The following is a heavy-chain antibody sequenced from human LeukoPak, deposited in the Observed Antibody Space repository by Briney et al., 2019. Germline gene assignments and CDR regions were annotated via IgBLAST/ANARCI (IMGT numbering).Heavy chain of an antibody. D-gene: IGHD2-2*01. CDR1: GFTFSNYG. CDR3: ARDAVVVVPAAIRYYYYMDV. CDR2: IWYDGSNK. Sequence: PGGSLRLSCAASGFTFSNYGMHWVRQAPGKGLEWVAVIWYDGSNKYYADSVKGRFTISRDNSKNTLYLQMNSLRAEDTAVYYCARDAVVVVPAAIRYYYYMDVWGKGTTVTVSS. V-gene: IGHV3-33*01. J-gene: IGHJ6*03.